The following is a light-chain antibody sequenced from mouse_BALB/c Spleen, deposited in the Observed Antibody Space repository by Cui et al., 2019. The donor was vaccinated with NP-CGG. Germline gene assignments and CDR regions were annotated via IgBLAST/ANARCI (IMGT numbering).Light chain of an antibody. CDR3: ALWYSNHWV. Sequence: QAVVTQESAPTTSPGETVTLTCRSNTGAVTHSNYANWVQEKPDHLFTGLIGGTNNRAPGAPARFSGSLIGDKAALTITGAQTEDEAIYFCALWYSNHWVFGGGTKLTVL. CDR1: TGAVTHSNY. J-gene: IGLJ1*01. CDR2: GTN. V-gene: IGLV1*01.